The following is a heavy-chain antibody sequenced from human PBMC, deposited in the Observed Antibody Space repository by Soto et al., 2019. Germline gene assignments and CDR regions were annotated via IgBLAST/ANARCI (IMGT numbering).Heavy chain of an antibody. CDR3: ARGLVVVPAARAAVNYYYYGMDV. J-gene: IGHJ6*02. CDR1: GYTFTGYY. V-gene: IGHV1-2*04. Sequence: ASVKVSCKASGYTFTGYYMHWVRQAPGQGLEWMGWINPNGGGTNYAQKFQGWVTMTRDTSISTAYMELSRLRSDDTAVYYCARGLVVVPAARAAVNYYYYGMDVWGQGTTVTAP. D-gene: IGHD2-2*01. CDR2: INPNGGGT.